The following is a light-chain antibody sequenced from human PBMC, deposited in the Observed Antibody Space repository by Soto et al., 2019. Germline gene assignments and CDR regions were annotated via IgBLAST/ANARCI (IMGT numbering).Light chain of an antibody. J-gene: IGKJ2*01. CDR1: QSISSW. CDR2: KAS. CDR3: QQYNGYPYT. Sequence: DIQMTQSPSTLSASVGDRVTITCRASQSISSWLAWYQQKPGKAPKLLIYKASSLESGVPSRFSGSGSGTEFTLTISSLQPDDFATYYCQQYNGYPYTFGQGAKLESK. V-gene: IGKV1-5*03.